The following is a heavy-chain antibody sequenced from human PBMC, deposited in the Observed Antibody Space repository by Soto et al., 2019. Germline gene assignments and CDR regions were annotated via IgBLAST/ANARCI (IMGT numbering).Heavy chain of an antibody. Sequence: QVQLVESGGGLVKPGGSLRLSCVASGFTFSDYYMSWIRQAPGKGLEWVSYISSGVGTTYYADSVKGRFTISRDNAKNSLYLQVNSLRADDTAVYYCARVRGDSSGSYYFDYWGQGTLVTVSS. J-gene: IGHJ4*02. D-gene: IGHD3-22*01. V-gene: IGHV3-11*01. CDR2: ISSGVGTT. CDR1: GFTFSDYY. CDR3: ARVRGDSSGSYYFDY.